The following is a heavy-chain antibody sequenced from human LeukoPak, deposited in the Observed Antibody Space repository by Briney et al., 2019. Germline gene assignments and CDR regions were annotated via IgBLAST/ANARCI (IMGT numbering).Heavy chain of an antibody. J-gene: IGHJ4*02. CDR3: GRHRSGSGTYFIDY. D-gene: IGHD3-10*01. CDR2: MKKDGSET. CDR1: GFTFSSYS. Sequence: PGGSQRLSCVVCGFTFSSYSMIRVRQAPAKALQWVGNMKKDGSETNYVDSVKGRFTISRDNAKNSLYLQMNSLRAEDTAVYYCGRHRSGSGTYFIDYWGQGTLVSVSS. V-gene: IGHV3-7*01.